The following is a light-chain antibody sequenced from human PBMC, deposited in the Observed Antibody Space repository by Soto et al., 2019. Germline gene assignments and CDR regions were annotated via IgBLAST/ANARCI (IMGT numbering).Light chain of an antibody. Sequence: QSALTQPRSVSGSPGQSVTISCTGTSSXXXGXNYVSWYQXXXGKAPKLMIYDVSKRPSGVPDRFSGSKSGXTASLTISGLQAEDEADYYCCSYAGSLYVXGTGTKLTVL. CDR2: DVS. J-gene: IGLJ1*01. CDR3: CSYAGSLYV. CDR1: SSXXXGXNY. V-gene: IGLV2-11*01.